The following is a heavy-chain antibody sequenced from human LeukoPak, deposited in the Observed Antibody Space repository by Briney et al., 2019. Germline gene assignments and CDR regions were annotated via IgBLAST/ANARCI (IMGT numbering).Heavy chain of an antibody. CDR1: GGSISSYY. V-gene: IGHV4-59*01. Sequence: SETLSLTCTVSGGSISSYYWSWIRQPPGKGLEWIGYIYYSGSTNYNPSLKSRVTISVDTSKNQFSLKLSSVTAAGTAVYYCARGDAWNYRGLYYYYMDVWGKGTTVTVSS. CDR2: IYYSGST. D-gene: IGHD1-7*01. J-gene: IGHJ6*03. CDR3: ARGDAWNYRGLYYYYMDV.